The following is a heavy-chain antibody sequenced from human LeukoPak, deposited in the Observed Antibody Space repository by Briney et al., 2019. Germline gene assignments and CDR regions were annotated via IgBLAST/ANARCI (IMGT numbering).Heavy chain of an antibody. CDR2: IYYSGST. CDR3: ARTHCSGGSCYSFDY. J-gene: IGHJ4*02. Sequence: PGGSLRLSCAASGFTVSTNYMSWVRQPPGKGLEWIGYIYYSGSTNYNPSLKSRVTISVDTSKNQFSLKLSSVTAADTAVYYCARTHCSGGSCYSFDYWGQGTLVTVSS. CDR1: GFTVSTNY. D-gene: IGHD2-15*01. V-gene: IGHV4-59*02.